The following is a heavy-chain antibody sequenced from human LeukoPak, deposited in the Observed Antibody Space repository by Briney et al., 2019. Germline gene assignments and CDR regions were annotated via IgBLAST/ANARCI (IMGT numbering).Heavy chain of an antibody. J-gene: IGHJ4*02. CDR3: ARDKDVYSFDS. D-gene: IGHD2-15*01. Sequence: GGSLRLSCAASGFTVSSNYMSWVRQAPGKGLEWVSVIYSGGSTYYADSVKGRFTISRDNSKNTLYLQMNSLRAEDTAVYYCARDKDVYSFDSWGQGTLVTVSS. CDR1: GFTVSSNY. V-gene: IGHV3-66*01. CDR2: IYSGGST.